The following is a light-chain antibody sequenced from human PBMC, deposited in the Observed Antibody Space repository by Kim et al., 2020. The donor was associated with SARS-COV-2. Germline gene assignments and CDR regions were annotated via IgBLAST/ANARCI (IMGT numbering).Light chain of an antibody. J-gene: IGKJ4*01. CDR3: QQDYNLLT. CDR1: QSVSSSY. Sequence: PGERVTLVCRASQSVSSSYLTWNRQIPGQAPRLLIYGASSRATGKPARFSGSGSGTDFTLTISSLQPVVLAVYYSQQDYNLLTFGGGTKVDIK. V-gene: IGKV3D-7*01. CDR2: GAS.